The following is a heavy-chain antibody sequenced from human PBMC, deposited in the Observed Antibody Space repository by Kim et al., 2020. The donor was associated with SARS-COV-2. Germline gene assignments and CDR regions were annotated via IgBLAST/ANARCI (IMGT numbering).Heavy chain of an antibody. V-gene: IGHV3-11*01. CDR3: VREPAY. J-gene: IGHJ4*02. Sequence: GSSITYADSVNGRFTISRDNAKKSLSLQMNSLTPEDTAVYYCVREPAYWGQGTLVTVSS. CDR2: GSSI.